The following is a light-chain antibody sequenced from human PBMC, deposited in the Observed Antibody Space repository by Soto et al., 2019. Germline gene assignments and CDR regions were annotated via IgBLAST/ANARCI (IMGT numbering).Light chain of an antibody. CDR3: QHYHNWPPWT. CDR1: QSVNSN. CDR2: GAS. Sequence: VMTQSPATLSVSPGERATLSCRASQSVNSNLAWYQQKPGQAPRLLIFGASTRATGIPARFSGSGSGTEFTLTISSRQSEDFAVYYCQHYHNWPPWTFGQGTKVE. V-gene: IGKV3-15*01. J-gene: IGKJ1*01.